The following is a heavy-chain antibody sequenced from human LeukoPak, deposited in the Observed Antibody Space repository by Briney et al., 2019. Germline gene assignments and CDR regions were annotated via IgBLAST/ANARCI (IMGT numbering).Heavy chain of an antibody. J-gene: IGHJ3*02. CDR1: GFTFNSYA. CDR2: ISYDESNK. CDR3: AHLPNTGKTGRGEMRDAFDI. D-gene: IGHD1-14*01. Sequence: PGGSLRLSCAASGFTFNSYAMHWVRKAPGKGLEWVAAISYDESNKYYADSVKGRFTISRDNSKNTLYLQMNSLRAEDTAVYYCAHLPNTGKTGRGEMRDAFDIWGQGTMVTVSS. V-gene: IGHV3-30*04.